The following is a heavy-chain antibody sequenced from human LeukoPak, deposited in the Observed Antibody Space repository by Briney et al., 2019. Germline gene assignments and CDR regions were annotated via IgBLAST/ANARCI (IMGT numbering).Heavy chain of an antibody. CDR1: GGSISSSSYY. CDR2: IYYSGST. Sequence: PSETLSLTCTVSGGSISSSSYYWGWIRQPPGKGLEWIGSIYYSGSTYYNPSLKSRVTISVDTSKNQFSLKLSSVTAADTAVYYCARLPQYQLLHRPGIDYWGQGTLVTVSS. D-gene: IGHD2-2*02. CDR3: ARLPQYQLLHRPGIDY. V-gene: IGHV4-39*01. J-gene: IGHJ4*02.